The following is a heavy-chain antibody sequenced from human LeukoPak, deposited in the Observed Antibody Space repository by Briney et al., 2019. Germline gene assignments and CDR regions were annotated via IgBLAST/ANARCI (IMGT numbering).Heavy chain of an antibody. CDR2: IIPIFGTA. J-gene: IGHJ4*02. D-gene: IGHD5-12*01. CDR1: GGTFSSYA. CDR3: ARGIVATGLDY. V-gene: IGHV1-69*13. Sequence: ASVKVSCKASGGTFSSYAISWVRQAPGQGLEWMGGIIPIFGTANHAQKFQGRVTITADESTSTAYMELSSLRSEDTAVYYCARGIVATGLDYWGQGTLVTVSS.